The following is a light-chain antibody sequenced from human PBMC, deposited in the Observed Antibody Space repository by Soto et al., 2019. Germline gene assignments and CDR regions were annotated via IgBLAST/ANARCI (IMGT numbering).Light chain of an antibody. CDR3: CSFAGSFSYV. J-gene: IGLJ2*01. Sequence: QSVLTQPRSVSGSPGQSVTISCTGTSSDVGRYDYVSWYQQHPGKAPKLIIYEVTERPAGVPDRFSGSKSGNTASLTISGLQAEDEADYSCCSFAGSFSYVFGGGTKLTVL. V-gene: IGLV2-11*01. CDR1: SSDVGRYDY. CDR2: EVT.